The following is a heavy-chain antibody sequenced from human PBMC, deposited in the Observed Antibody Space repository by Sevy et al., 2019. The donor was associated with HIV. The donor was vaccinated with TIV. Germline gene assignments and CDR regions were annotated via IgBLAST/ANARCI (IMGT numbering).Heavy chain of an antibody. CDR3: VRGSQRMDV. J-gene: IGHJ6*02. V-gene: IGHV4-4*07. CDR1: GGSMSNYY. CDR2: IYPSGST. Sequence: SETLSLTCSVSGGSMSNYYWSWVRQPAGKGLEWIGRIYPSGSTNYNPSLTSRVSMSVDSSQNQFSLKVNSVTAADTAVYYCVRGSQRMDVWGQGTTVTVSS.